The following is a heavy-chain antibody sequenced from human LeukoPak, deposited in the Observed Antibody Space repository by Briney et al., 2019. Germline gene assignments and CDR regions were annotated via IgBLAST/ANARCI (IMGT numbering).Heavy chain of an antibody. V-gene: IGHV3-30*18. D-gene: IGHD3-22*01. Sequence: GGSLRLSCAASGFTFSSYGMHWVRQAPGKGLEWVAVISYDGSNKYYADSVKSRFTISRDNSKNTLYLQMNSLRAEDTAVYYCAKGYYYDSSGTHDYWGQGTLVTVSS. CDR2: ISYDGSNK. CDR3: AKGYYYDSSGTHDY. J-gene: IGHJ4*02. CDR1: GFTFSSYG.